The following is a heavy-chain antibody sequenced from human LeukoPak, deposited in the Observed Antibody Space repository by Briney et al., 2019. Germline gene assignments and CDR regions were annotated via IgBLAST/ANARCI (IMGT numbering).Heavy chain of an antibody. V-gene: IGHV3-23*01. Sequence: PGGSLRLSCAASGFTFSTSAMNWVRQAPGKGLEWVSTISDNGVSTHYADSVKGRFTISRDNSKNMLYLQMNSLKAEDTALYYCAKDVRPGGGGMDVWGQGTTVTVSS. J-gene: IGHJ6*02. CDR1: GFTFSTSA. CDR2: ISDNGVST. CDR3: AKDVRPGGGGMDV. D-gene: IGHD3-10*02.